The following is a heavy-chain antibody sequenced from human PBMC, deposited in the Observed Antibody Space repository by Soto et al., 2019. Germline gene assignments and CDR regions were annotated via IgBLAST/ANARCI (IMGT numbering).Heavy chain of an antibody. V-gene: IGHV3-13*01. Sequence: PGGSLTLSCAPSGFTFSSYDMHWVRHATGKGLEWVSAIGTAGDTYYPGSVKGRSTISRENAKNSLYLQMKSLRAEDTAVYYCARSGIAGPEYFDYWGQGTLVTVSS. D-gene: IGHD6-13*01. CDR1: GFTFSSYD. CDR3: ARSGIAGPEYFDY. J-gene: IGHJ4*02. CDR2: IGTAGDT.